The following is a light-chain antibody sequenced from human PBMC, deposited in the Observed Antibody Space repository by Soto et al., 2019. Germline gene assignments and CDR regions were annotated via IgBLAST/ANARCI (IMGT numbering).Light chain of an antibody. CDR1: QRVSSN. Sequence: EIVMTQSPATLSVSPGERATLSCRASQRVSSNLAWYQQKPGQAPRLLIYGASTRATGIPARFSGSGSGTEFTLNISSLQSEDFAVYYCQQYNNWPLYTFGQGTKLELK. CDR2: GAS. V-gene: IGKV3-15*01. J-gene: IGKJ2*01. CDR3: QQYNNWPLYT.